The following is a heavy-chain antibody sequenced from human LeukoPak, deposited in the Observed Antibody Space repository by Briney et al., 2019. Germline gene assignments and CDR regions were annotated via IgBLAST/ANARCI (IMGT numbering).Heavy chain of an antibody. V-gene: IGHV4-38-2*02. Sequence: SETLSLTCTVSGYSITSGYYWGWIRQPPGKGLEWIGNIYHSGSTYYNPSLKSRVTISVDTSKNQSSLKLSSVTAAETAVYYCARDSFGEFLENRFDPWGQGTLVTVSS. J-gene: IGHJ5*02. CDR2: IYHSGST. CDR3: ARDSFGEFLENRFDP. CDR1: GYSITSGYY. D-gene: IGHD3-10*01.